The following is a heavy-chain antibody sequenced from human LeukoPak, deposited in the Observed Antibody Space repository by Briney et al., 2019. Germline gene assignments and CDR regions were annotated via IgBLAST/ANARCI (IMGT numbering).Heavy chain of an antibody. Sequence: SETLSLTCTVSGGSISNSLYHWGWIRQPPGKGLEWIASIYYSGSTYYSPSLKSRVTISADTSKNQFSLKLNSVTAADTAVYYCGRPNPDSSGYYGSFDPWGQGILVTVSS. CDR3: GRPNPDSSGYYGSFDP. V-gene: IGHV4-39*01. D-gene: IGHD3-22*01. CDR2: IYYSGST. CDR1: GGSISNSLYH. J-gene: IGHJ5*02.